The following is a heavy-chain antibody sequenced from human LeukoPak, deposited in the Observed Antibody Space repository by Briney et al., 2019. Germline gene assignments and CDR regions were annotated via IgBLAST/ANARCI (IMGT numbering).Heavy chain of an antibody. CDR3: ARRGSSWGNWFDP. V-gene: IGHV4-59*08. D-gene: IGHD6-13*01. CDR2: IYYSGST. Sequence: SETLSLTCTVSGGSLSSYYWSWIRQPPARGREWLGYIYYSGSTNYNPSLKSRVTISVDTSKNQFSLKLSSVTAADTAVYYSARRGSSWGNWFDPWGQGTLVTVSS. J-gene: IGHJ5*02. CDR1: GGSLSSYY.